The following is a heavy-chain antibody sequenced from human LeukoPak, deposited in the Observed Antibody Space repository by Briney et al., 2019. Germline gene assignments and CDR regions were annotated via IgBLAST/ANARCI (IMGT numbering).Heavy chain of an antibody. CDR3: ARDWGYYYDSRGFLDY. V-gene: IGHV4-38-2*02. CDR1: GYSISSGYY. J-gene: IGHJ4*02. Sequence: SETLSLTCAVSGYSISSGYYWGWIRQPPGKGLEWIGSIYYSGSTYYNPSLKSRVTISVDTSKNQFSLKLSSVTAADTAVYYCARDWGYYYDSRGFLDYWGQGTLVTVSS. D-gene: IGHD3-22*01. CDR2: IYYSGST.